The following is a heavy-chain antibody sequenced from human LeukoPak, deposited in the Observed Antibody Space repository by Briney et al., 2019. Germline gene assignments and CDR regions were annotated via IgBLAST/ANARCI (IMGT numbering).Heavy chain of an antibody. Sequence: GASVKVSCKASGYTFTSYAMHWVRQAPGQRLEWMGWINAGNGNTKYPQKFQGRVTITRDTSASTAYMELSSLRSEDTAVYYCARDRSTGLDAFDIWGQGTMVTVSS. CDR1: GYTFTSYA. D-gene: IGHD4-17*01. J-gene: IGHJ3*02. CDR3: ARDRSTGLDAFDI. CDR2: INAGNGNT. V-gene: IGHV1-3*01.